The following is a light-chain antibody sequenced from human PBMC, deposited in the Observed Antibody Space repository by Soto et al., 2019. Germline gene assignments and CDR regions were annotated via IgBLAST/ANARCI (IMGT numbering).Light chain of an antibody. J-gene: IGKJ5*01. CDR2: GAS. Sequence: ETVMTQSPVALSVSPGERTTLSCRARQNVRKNLAWYQQKPGQAPRLLIYGASTRATGIPARFSGDGSWTEFTLTIDSLQSEDFVVYYCLQYDGWPLTFGQGKRLEIK. V-gene: IGKV3-15*01. CDR3: LQYDGWPLT. CDR1: QNVRKN.